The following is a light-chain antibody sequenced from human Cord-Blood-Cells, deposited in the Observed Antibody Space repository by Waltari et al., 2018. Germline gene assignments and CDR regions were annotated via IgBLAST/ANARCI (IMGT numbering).Light chain of an antibody. J-gene: IGLJ1*01. CDR3: AAWDDSLNGYV. Sequence: QSVLTQPPSASGTPGQRVTISCSGSSSNIGSNTVNWYQQLPGTSPKLLIFSNNPRPSGVPERFSGSQSGTSASLAISGLQSEDEADYYCAAWDDSLNGYVFGTGTKVTVL. CDR2: SNN. V-gene: IGLV1-44*01. CDR1: SSNIGSNT.